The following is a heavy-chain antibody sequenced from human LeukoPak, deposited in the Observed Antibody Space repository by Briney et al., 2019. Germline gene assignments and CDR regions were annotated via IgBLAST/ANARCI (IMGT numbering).Heavy chain of an antibody. J-gene: IGHJ5*02. V-gene: IGHV1-2*02. CDR2: INPNSGGT. D-gene: IGHD1-1*01. CDR1: GYVFIGYY. Sequence: ASVKVSCKASGYVFIGYYIYWMRQAPGQGLEWMGRINPNSGGTDYAPKFQGRVTMPRDTSIATAYMELTSLRSDDTAIYYCARDHSDQTNLVWFDPWGQGTLVTVSS. CDR3: ARDHSDQTNLVWFDP.